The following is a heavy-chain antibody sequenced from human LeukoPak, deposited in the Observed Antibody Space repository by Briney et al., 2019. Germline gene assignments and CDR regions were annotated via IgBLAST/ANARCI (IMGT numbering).Heavy chain of an antibody. CDR1: GGSISSDY. CDR2: ISYSGRT. CDR3: AREAVSGWYDYFDY. D-gene: IGHD6-19*01. Sequence: PSETLSLTCTVSGGSISSDYWSWIRQPPGKGLEWMGYISYSGRTNYNPSLKSRVTISVDTSKNQFSLKLSSVTAADTAVYYCAREAVSGWYDYFDYWGQGTLVTVSS. J-gene: IGHJ4*02. V-gene: IGHV4-59*01.